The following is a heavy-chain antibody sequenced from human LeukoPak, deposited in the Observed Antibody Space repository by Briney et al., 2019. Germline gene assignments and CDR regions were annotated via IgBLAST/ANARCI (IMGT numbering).Heavy chain of an antibody. Sequence: GGSLRLSCAASGFTFSSYWMHWVRQAPGKGLVWVSRINSDGSSTSYADSVKGRSTISRDNAKNTLYLQMNSLRAEDTAVYYCVRAFGYSSGWYDYWGQGTLVTVSS. CDR3: VRAFGYSSGWYDY. CDR2: INSDGSST. V-gene: IGHV3-74*01. CDR1: GFTFSSYW. D-gene: IGHD6-19*01. J-gene: IGHJ4*02.